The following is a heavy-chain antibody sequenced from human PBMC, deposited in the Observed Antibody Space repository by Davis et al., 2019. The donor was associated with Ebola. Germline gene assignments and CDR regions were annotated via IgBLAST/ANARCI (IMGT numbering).Heavy chain of an antibody. Sequence: ASVRVSCKASGYTFTGYYMHWVRQAPGQGLEWMGRINPNSGGTNYAQKFQGRVTMTRDTSISTAYMELSRLRSDDTAVYYCASFGQLVESYYFDYWGQGTLVTVFS. CDR3: ASFGQLVESYYFDY. D-gene: IGHD1-1*01. J-gene: IGHJ4*02. CDR1: GYTFTGYY. V-gene: IGHV1-2*06. CDR2: INPNSGGT.